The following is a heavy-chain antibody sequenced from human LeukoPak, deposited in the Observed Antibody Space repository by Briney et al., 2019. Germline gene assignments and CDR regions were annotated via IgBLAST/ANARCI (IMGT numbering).Heavy chain of an antibody. CDR3: ARVQGNMVRGVVSNYFDI. D-gene: IGHD3-10*01. J-gene: IGHJ3*02. V-gene: IGHV3-30*02. Sequence: PGGSLRLSCAASGFTFSSYGMHWVRQAPGKGLEWVAFIRYDGSNKYYADSVKGRFTISRDNSKNTLYLQMNSLRAEDTAVYYCARVQGNMVRGVVSNYFDIWGQGTMVTVSS. CDR2: IRYDGSNK. CDR1: GFTFSSYG.